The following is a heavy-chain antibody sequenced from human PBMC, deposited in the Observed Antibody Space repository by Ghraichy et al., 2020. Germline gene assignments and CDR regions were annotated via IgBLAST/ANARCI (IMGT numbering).Heavy chain of an antibody. J-gene: IGHJ5*02. CDR1: GFTLSSYW. CDR3: ARSDWFDP. CDR2: IRGDGSSP. V-gene: IGHV3-74*01. Sequence: GESLNISCVASGFTLSSYWINWVRQAPGKGLVWVSRIRGDGSSPTYADFVKGRFTISRDNAKSTLYLQMNSLRAEDTAVYYCARSDWFDPWGQGTLVTVSS.